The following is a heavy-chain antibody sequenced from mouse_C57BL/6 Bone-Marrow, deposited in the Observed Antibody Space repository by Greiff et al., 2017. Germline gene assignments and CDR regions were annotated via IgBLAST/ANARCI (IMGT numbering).Heavy chain of an antibody. Sequence: DVTLVQSGGGLVKPGGSLKLSCAASGFTFSDYGMHWVRQAPEKGLEWVAYISSGSSTIYYADTVKGRFTISRDNAKNTLFLQMTSLRSEDTAMYYCASTTFDYWGQGTTLTVSS. J-gene: IGHJ2*01. CDR2: ISSGSSTI. CDR1: GFTFSDYG. V-gene: IGHV5-17*01. CDR3: ASTTFDY. D-gene: IGHD1-1*01.